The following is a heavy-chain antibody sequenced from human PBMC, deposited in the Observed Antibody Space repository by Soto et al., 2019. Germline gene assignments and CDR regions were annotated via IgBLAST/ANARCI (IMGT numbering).Heavy chain of an antibody. CDR3: PRNFGGHLYYLAP. CDR2: IYPGDSET. V-gene: IGHV5-51*01. J-gene: IGHJ5*02. CDR1: GYTFTSNW. Sequence: GEALKISCKGSGYTFTSNWIGWVRQMPWKGLEWMGIIYPGDSETRYSPAFQGRVTISADKSINTAYLQWSSLKASDTAIYYCPRNFGGHLYYLAPWGQGTLVTVSS. D-gene: IGHD2-8*01.